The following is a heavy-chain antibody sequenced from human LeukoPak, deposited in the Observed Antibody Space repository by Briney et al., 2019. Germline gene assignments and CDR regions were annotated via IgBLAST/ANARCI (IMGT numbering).Heavy chain of an antibody. Sequence: GGSLRLSCAASGFTYSSYAMTWVRQSPGKGLEWVSTLSGSGNSRYYADSVQGRFTISRDNFKNTLYLQMNSLRVEDTAVYYCASDVNGGHWCQGTLVTVSS. CDR3: ASDVNGGH. D-gene: IGHD2-8*01. V-gene: IGHV3-23*01. CDR2: LSGSGNSR. CDR1: GFTYSSYA. J-gene: IGHJ4*02.